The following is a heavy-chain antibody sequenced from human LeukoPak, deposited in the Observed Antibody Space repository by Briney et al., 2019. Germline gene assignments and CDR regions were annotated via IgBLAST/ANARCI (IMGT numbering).Heavy chain of an antibody. CDR2: IYPGDSDT. V-gene: IGHV5-51*01. CDR3: ARQLAYCGGDCYSPPDY. J-gene: IGHJ4*02. Sequence: KSGESLKISCKGSGYSVTSYWIGWVRQMPGKGLEWMGIIYPGDSDTRYSPSFQGQVTISADKSISTAYLQWSSLKASDTAMYYCARQLAYCGGDCYSPPDYWGQGTLVTVSS. CDR1: GYSVTSYW. D-gene: IGHD2-21*02.